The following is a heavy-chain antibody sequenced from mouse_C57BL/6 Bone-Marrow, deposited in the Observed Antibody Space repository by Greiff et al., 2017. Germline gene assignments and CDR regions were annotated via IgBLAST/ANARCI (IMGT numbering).Heavy chain of an antibody. V-gene: IGHV3-6*01. D-gene: IGHD2-4*01. CDR1: GYSITSGYY. CDR2: ISYDGSN. J-gene: IGHJ3*01. Sequence: EVHLVESGPGLVKPSQSLSLTCSVTGYSITSGYYWNWIRQFPGNKLEWMGYISYDGSNNYNPSLKNRISITRDTSKNQFFLKLNSVTTEDTATYYCAREFYDYDGVWFAYWGQGTLVTVSA. CDR3: AREFYDYDGVWFAY.